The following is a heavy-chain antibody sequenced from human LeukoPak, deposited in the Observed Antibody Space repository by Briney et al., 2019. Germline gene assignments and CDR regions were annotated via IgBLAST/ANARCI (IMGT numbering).Heavy chain of an antibody. V-gene: IGHV3-9*03. J-gene: IGHJ4*02. CDR2: ISWNSGSI. Sequence: GGSLRLSCAASGFTFDDYAMHWVRQAPGKGLEWVSGISWNSGSIGYADSVKGRFTISRDNAKNSLYLQMNSLRAEDMALYYCAKGTTYYPFDYWGQGTLVTVSS. D-gene: IGHD3-10*01. CDR1: GFTFDDYA. CDR3: AKGTTYYPFDY.